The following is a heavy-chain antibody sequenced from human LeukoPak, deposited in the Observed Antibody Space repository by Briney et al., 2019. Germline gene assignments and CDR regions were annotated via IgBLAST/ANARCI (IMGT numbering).Heavy chain of an antibody. V-gene: IGHV4-34*01. CDR2: INHSGST. CDR1: GGSFSGYY. Sequence: SETLSLTCAVYGGSFSGYYWSWIRQPPGKGLEWIGEINHSGSTNYNPSLKSRVTISVDTSKNQFSLKLSSVTAADTAVYYCARGLPYYDFWSGYYKKNWFDPWGQRTLVTVSS. J-gene: IGHJ5*02. D-gene: IGHD3-3*01. CDR3: ARGLPYYDFWSGYYKKNWFDP.